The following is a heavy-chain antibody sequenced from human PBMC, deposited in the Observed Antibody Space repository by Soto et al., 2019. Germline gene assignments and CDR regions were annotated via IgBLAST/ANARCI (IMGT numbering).Heavy chain of an antibody. V-gene: IGHV3-23*01. D-gene: IGHD2-15*01. J-gene: IGHJ6*02. CDR3: ARDPPSEKLQPDFGMDV. CDR1: GFTFSTSA. CDR2: ISGSGRST. Sequence: EVQLLESGGGLVQPVGSLRLSCAASGFTFSTSAMSWVRQVPGKGLEWVSLISGSGRSTDYADSVKGRFIISRYNSKNTVSLQMNSLRAGDSAVYYCARDPPSEKLQPDFGMDVWGQGTTVTVAS.